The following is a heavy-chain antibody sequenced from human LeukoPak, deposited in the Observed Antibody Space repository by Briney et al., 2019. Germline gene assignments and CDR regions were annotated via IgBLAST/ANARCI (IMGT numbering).Heavy chain of an antibody. D-gene: IGHD6-13*01. CDR1: GFTFSSYS. CDR2: ISSSSSYI. J-gene: IGHJ6*03. Sequence: GGSLRLSCAASGFTFSSYSMNWVRQAPGKGLEWVSFISSSSSYIYYADSVKGRFTISRDNAKNSLYLQMNSLRAEDTAVYYCARVAPPYSSSWYRYYYYMDVWGKGTTVTVSS. CDR3: ARVAPPYSSSWYRYYYYMDV. V-gene: IGHV3-21*01.